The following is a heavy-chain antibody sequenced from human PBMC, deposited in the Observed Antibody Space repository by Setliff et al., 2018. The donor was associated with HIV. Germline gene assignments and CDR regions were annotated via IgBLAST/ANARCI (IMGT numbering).Heavy chain of an antibody. CDR2: INHSGST. J-gene: IGHJ4*02. D-gene: IGHD1-1*01. Sequence: PSETLSLTCAVYGGSFSSYYWSWIRQPPGKGLEWIGEINHSGSTNYNPSLKSRVTISVDTSKNQFSLKVSPVTAADTAVYYCARERSLITNRRYFDSWGQGTQVTVSS. CDR3: ARERSLITNRRYFDS. CDR1: GGSFSSYY. V-gene: IGHV4-34*01.